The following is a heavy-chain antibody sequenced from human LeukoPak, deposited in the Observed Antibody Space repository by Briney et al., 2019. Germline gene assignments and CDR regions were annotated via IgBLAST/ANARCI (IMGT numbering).Heavy chain of an antibody. J-gene: IGHJ6*02. CDR1: GFTFSSYG. CDR2: ISYDGSNK. CDR3: AKDGPGMDV. Sequence: PGGSLRLSCAASGFTFSSYGMHWVRQAPGKGLEWVAVISYDGSNKYYADSVKGRFTISRDNSKNTLYLQMNSLRAEDTAVYYCAKDGPGMDVWGQGTTVIVSS. V-gene: IGHV3-30*18.